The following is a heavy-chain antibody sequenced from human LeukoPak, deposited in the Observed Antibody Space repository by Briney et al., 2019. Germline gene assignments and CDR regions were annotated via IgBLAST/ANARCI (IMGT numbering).Heavy chain of an antibody. J-gene: IGHJ5*02. Sequence: SETLSLTCTVSGGSISSSSYYWGWIRQPPGKGLERIGSMYYSGSTYYNPSLKSRVTISVDTSKNQFSLKLSSVTAADTAVYYCARRRGYSGYGTFDPWGQGTLVTVSS. CDR1: GGSISSSSYY. V-gene: IGHV4-39*01. D-gene: IGHD5-12*01. CDR2: MYYSGST. CDR3: ARRRGYSGYGTFDP.